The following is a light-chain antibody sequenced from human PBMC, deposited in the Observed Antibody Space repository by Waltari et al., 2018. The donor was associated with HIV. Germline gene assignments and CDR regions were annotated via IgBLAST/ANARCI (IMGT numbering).Light chain of an antibody. J-gene: IGLJ2*01. CDR1: SSDVGAYNY. CDR3: ASHAGSKDV. CDR2: DVT. V-gene: IGLV2-8*01. Sequence: QSALTQPPSASGSPGQSVTLPCTGTSSDVGAYNYVPWFQQHPGKAPKLMIYDVTKRPSGVPDRFSGSKSGNTASLTVSGLQAEDEADYYCASHAGSKDVFGGGTRLTVL.